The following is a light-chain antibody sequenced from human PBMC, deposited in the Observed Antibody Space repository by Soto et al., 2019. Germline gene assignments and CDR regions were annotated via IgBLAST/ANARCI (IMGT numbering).Light chain of an antibody. CDR2: DVS. J-gene: IGLJ2*01. CDR3: NSYTSSRTDVL. CDR1: SSDVGGYNY. Sequence: QSALTQPASVSGSPGQSITISCSGSSSDVGGYNYVSWYQQHPGKAPKLMIYDVSNRPSGVSNRFSGSKSGNTASLTISGLQAEDEADYYCNSYTSSRTDVLFGGGTKVTVL. V-gene: IGLV2-14*01.